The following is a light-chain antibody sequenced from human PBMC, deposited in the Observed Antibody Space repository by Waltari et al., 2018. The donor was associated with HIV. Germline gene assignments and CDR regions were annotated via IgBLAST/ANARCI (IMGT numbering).Light chain of an antibody. J-gene: IGLJ2*01. CDR2: EGS. CDR1: SSDVGSYNL. V-gene: IGLV2-23*01. CDR3: CSYAGSSTLEV. Sequence: QSALTQPASVPGSPGQSITISCTGTSSDVGSYNLVSGYQQHPGKAPKLMIYEGSKRPSGVSNRFSGSKSGNTASLTISGLQAEDEADYYCCSYAGSSTLEVFGGGTKLTVL.